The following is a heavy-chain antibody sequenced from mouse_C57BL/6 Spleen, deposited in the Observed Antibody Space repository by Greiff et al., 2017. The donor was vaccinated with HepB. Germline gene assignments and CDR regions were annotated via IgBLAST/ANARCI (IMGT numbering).Heavy chain of an antibody. CDR2: IDPANGNT. J-gene: IGHJ2*01. V-gene: IGHV14-3*01. CDR3: ASLYYDYDEVDY. D-gene: IGHD2-4*01. Sequence: EVKLQESVAELVRPGASVKLSCTASGFNIKNTYMHWVKQRPEQGLEWIGRIDPANGNTKNAPKFQGKATITADTSSNTSYLQLSSLTSENTAIYYCASLYYDYDEVDYWGQGTTLTVSS. CDR1: GFNIKNTY.